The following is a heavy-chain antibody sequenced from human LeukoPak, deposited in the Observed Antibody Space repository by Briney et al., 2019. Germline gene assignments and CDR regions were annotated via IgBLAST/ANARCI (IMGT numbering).Heavy chain of an antibody. D-gene: IGHD6-19*01. CDR3: AKLLTSGWRPIDY. J-gene: IGHJ4*02. V-gene: IGHV3-23*01. CDR1: GFSFSSYS. CDR2: ISGSGGST. Sequence: SGGSLRLSCAASGFSFSSYSMKWVRQAPGKGLEWVSTISGSGGSTYYADSVKGRFTISRDNSKNTLYVQMNSLRAEDTAVYYCAKLLTSGWRPIDYWGQGTLVTVSP.